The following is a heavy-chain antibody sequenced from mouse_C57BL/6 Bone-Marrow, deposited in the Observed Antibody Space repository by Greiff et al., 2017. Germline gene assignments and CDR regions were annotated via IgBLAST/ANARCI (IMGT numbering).Heavy chain of an antibody. CDR2: IYPRDGST. CDR3: ARLEFDGSSGDWYFDV. CDR1: GYTFTSYD. D-gene: IGHD1-1*01. V-gene: IGHV1-85*01. Sequence: VMLVESGPELVKPGASVKLSCKASGYTFTSYDINWVKQRPGQGLKWIGWIYPRDGSTKYNEKFKGKATLTVDTSSGTAYMELHSLTSEDSAVYFCARLEFDGSSGDWYFDVWGTATTVTVSS. J-gene: IGHJ1*03.